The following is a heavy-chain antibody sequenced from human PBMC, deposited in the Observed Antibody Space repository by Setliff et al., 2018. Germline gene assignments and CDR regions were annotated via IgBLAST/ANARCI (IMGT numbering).Heavy chain of an antibody. J-gene: IGHJ4*02. CDR2: IYHSGST. V-gene: IGHV4-34*01. Sequence: ETLSLTCAVYGGSFSGYYWSWIRQPPGKGLEWIGSIYHSGSTYYNPSLKSRVTISADTSKNQFSLKLSSVTAADTAVYYCARRLSGSGGDDYWGQGTLVTVSS. CDR3: ARRLSGSGGDDY. D-gene: IGHD6-19*01. CDR1: GGSFSGYY.